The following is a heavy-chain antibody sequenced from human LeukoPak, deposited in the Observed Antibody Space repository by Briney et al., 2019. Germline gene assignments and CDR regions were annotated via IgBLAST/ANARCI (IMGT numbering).Heavy chain of an antibody. CDR2: INPSGGST. V-gene: IGHV1-46*01. D-gene: IGHD6-13*01. CDR1: GYTFTSYY. CDR3: ARAAAPLQYYYGMDV. J-gene: IGHJ6*02. Sequence: ASVKVSCKASGYTFTSYYMHWVRRAPGQGLEWMGIINPSGGSTSYAQKFQGRVTMTRDTSTSTVYMELSSLRSEDTAVYYCARAAAPLQYYYGMDVWGQGTTVTVSS.